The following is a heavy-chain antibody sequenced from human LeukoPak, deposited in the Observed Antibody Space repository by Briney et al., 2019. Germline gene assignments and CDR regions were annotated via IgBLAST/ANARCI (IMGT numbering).Heavy chain of an antibody. V-gene: IGHV3-15*01. D-gene: IGHD2/OR15-2a*01. CDR2: IKSNADGGTP. J-gene: IGHJ4*02. CDR1: GFSFMNDW. CDR3: TTFYHEYSPY. Sequence: GGSLRLSCAASGFSFMNDWMIWVRQAPGKGLEWVGRIKSNADGGTPDYAARRRGRFTISRDDSKNTLYLQMTSLTTEDTAVYYCTTFYHEYSPYWGRGTLVTVSS.